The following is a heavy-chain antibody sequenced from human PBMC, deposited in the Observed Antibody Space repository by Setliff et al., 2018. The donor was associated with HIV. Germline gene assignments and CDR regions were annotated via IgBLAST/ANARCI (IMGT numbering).Heavy chain of an antibody. CDR2: ISYDGSNK. CDR1: GFTFSSYG. Sequence: TGGSLRLSCAASGFTFSSYGMHWVRQAPGKGLEWVAVISYDGSNKYYADSVKGRFTISRDNSKNTLYLQMNSLRAEDTAVYYCAKSLEHCSGGSCYSYYYYMDVWGKGTTVTVSS. CDR3: AKSLEHCSGGSCYSYYYYMDV. J-gene: IGHJ6*03. V-gene: IGHV3-30*18. D-gene: IGHD2-15*01.